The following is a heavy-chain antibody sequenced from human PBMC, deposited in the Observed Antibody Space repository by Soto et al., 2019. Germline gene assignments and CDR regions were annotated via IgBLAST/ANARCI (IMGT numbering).Heavy chain of an antibody. V-gene: IGHV1-18*01. Sequence: ASVKVSCKASGYTFTSYGISWVRQAPGQGLERMGWISAYNGNTNYAQKLQGRVTMTTDTSTSTAYMELRSLRSDDTAVYYCARDRGLRFLEWFHKPDAFAFWGQGTLVTVSS. CDR3: ARDRGLRFLEWFHKPDAFAF. CDR1: GYTFTSYG. J-gene: IGHJ3*01. CDR2: ISAYNGNT. D-gene: IGHD3-3*01.